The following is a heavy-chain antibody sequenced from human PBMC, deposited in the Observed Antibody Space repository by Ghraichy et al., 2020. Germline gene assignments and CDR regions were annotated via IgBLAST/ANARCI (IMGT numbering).Heavy chain of an antibody. CDR1: GGSFSGYY. CDR3: ARGLRSSAWYRRDY. CDR2: INHSGST. Sequence: SETLSLTCAVYGGSFSGYYWTWIRQPPGKGLEWIGEINHSGSTNYNPSLTSRVTISVDTSKNQFSLKVTSVTASDTAVYYCARGLRSSAWYRRDYWGQGALVTVSS. D-gene: IGHD6-19*01. V-gene: IGHV4-34*01. J-gene: IGHJ4*02.